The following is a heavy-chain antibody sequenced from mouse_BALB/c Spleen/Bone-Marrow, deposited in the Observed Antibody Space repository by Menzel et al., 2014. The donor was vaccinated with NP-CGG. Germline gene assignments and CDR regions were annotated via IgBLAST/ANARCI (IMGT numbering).Heavy chain of an antibody. CDR2: IDPANGNT. CDR1: GFNIKDTY. V-gene: IGHV14-3*02. J-gene: IGHJ4*01. CDR3: ARWEYYAMDY. D-gene: IGHD4-1*01. Sequence: EVQLQQSGAELVKPGASVKLSCTASGFNIKDTYMHWVKQRPEQGLEWIGRIDPANGNTKYDPRFQGKATITADTSSNTAYLQLSSLTSEDTAVYYCARWEYYAMDYWGQGTSVTVSS.